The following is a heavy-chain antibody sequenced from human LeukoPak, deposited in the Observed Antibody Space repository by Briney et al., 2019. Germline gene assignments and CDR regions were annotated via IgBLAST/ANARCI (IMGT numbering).Heavy chain of an antibody. J-gene: IGHJ5*02. V-gene: IGHV3-23*01. D-gene: IGHD2-21*02. CDR3: AKFRVVTTFFWFDP. CDR1: GFTFSSYA. CDR2: ISGSGGST. Sequence: GGSLRLSCAASGFTFSSYAMSWVRQAPGMGLEWVSAISGSGGSTYYADSVKGQFTISRDNSKNTLYLQMNSLRAEDTAVYYCAKFRVVTTFFWFDPWGQGTLVTVSS.